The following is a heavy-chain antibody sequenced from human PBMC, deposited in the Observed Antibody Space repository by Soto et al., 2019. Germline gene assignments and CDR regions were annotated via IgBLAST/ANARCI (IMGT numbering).Heavy chain of an antibody. J-gene: IGHJ4*02. Sequence: PGGSLRLSYAVSGFTFSSYGMHWVRQAPGKGLEWVAVISYDGSNKYFADSVKGRFTISRDNSKNTLYLQMNSLRAEDTAVYYCAKDLTVGGYYFDYWGQGTLATVSS. V-gene: IGHV3-30*18. D-gene: IGHD3-16*01. CDR1: GFTFSSYG. CDR3: AKDLTVGGYYFDY. CDR2: ISYDGSNK.